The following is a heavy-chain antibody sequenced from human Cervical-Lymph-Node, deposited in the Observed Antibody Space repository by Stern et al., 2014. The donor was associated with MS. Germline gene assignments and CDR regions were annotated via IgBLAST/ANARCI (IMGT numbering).Heavy chain of an antibody. J-gene: IGHJ4*02. CDR3: AFNFWSGYYYFDY. CDR2: IYYSGST. V-gene: IGHV4-39*01. CDR1: GGSISSSSYY. D-gene: IGHD3-3*01. Sequence: VQLVESGPGLVKPSETLSLTCTVSGGSISSSSYYWGWIRQPPGKGLEXIGTIYYSGSTYYSPSRKSRVTISGDTSKNKVSLKLSSVTAADTAVYYCAFNFWSGYYYFDYWGQGTLVTVSS.